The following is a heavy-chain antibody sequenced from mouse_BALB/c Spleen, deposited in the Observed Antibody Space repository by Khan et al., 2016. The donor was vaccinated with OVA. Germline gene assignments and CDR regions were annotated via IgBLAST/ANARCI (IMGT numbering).Heavy chain of an antibody. CDR2: INTYTGEP. D-gene: IGHD1-1*02. Sequence: IQLVQSGPELKKPGETVKISCKASGYTFTNYGMNWVKQAPGKGLKWMCWINTYTGEPTYADDFKGRFAFSLEPSASTAYLQINHLQNEDTATYFCASGGYWYFDVWGAGTTVTVSS. CDR3: ASGGYWYFDV. CDR1: GYTFTNYG. V-gene: IGHV9-3-1*01. J-gene: IGHJ1*01.